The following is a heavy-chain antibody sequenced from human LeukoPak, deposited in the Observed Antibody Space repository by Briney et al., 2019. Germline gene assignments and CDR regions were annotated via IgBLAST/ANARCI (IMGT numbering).Heavy chain of an antibody. Sequence: GASVKVSCKASGYTFTSYGISWVRQAPGQGLEWMGWISAYNGNTNYAQKLQGRVTMTTDTSTSTAYMELRSLRSDDTAVYYCARERNATTENYYGMDVWGQGTTVTVSS. J-gene: IGHJ6*02. CDR2: ISAYNGNT. CDR3: ARERNATTENYYGMDV. V-gene: IGHV1-18*01. CDR1: GYTFTSYG. D-gene: IGHD4-17*01.